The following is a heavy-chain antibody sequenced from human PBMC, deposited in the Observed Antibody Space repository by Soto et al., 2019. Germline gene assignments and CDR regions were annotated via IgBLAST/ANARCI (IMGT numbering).Heavy chain of an antibody. CDR2: INPNSGGT. D-gene: IGHD5-12*01. V-gene: IGHV1-2*02. CDR3: ARDIVAAYYYYGMDV. Sequence: GASVKVSCKASGYTFTGYYMHWVRQAPGQGLEWMGWINPNSGGTNYAQKFQGRVTMTRDTSISTAYMELSRLRSDDTAVYYCARDIVAAYYYYGMDVWGQGTTVTVSS. J-gene: IGHJ6*02. CDR1: GYTFTGYY.